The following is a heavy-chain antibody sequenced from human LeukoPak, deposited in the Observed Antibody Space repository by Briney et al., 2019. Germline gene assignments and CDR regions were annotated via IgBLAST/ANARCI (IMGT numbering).Heavy chain of an antibody. Sequence: PGGSLRLSCAASGFTLSNYAMSWVRQAPGKGLEWISAISGSGGGTYYADSVKGRFTISRDNSKNTLYLQMNSLRAEDTAVYYCAKDWGLYDSSGHKSGGYFDYWGQGTLVTVSS. D-gene: IGHD3-22*01. J-gene: IGHJ4*02. CDR3: AKDWGLYDSSGHKSGGYFDY. CDR2: ISGSGGGT. CDR1: GFTLSNYA. V-gene: IGHV3-23*01.